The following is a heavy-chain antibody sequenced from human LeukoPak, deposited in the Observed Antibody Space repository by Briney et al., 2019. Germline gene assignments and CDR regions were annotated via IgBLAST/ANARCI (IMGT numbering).Heavy chain of an antibody. V-gene: IGHV3-23*01. D-gene: IGHD2-21*02. Sequence: GGSLRLSCAASGFTFSSYAMSWVRQAPGKGLEWVSAISGSGGSTYYADSVKGRFTISRDNSKNTLYPQMNSLRAEDTAVYYCAKDPRWNTVTADYWGQGTLVTVSS. J-gene: IGHJ4*02. CDR1: GFTFSSYA. CDR2: ISGSGGST. CDR3: AKDPRWNTVTADY.